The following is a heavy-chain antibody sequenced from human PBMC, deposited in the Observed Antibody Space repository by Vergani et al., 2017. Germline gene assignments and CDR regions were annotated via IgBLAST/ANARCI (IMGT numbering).Heavy chain of an antibody. Sequence: EVQLLESGGGLVQPGGSLRLSCAASGFTFSRYWMHWVRQAPGKGLVWVSRVNPEGNNTPYADSVEGRFTISRDNAKNMMYLQLNSLRDEVAAVYYCARDGRIDTDGNELDYWGQGTLVTVSS. V-gene: IGHV3-74*01. CDR1: GFTFSRYW. D-gene: IGHD4-23*01. CDR2: VNPEGNNT. CDR3: ARDGRIDTDGNELDY. J-gene: IGHJ4*02.